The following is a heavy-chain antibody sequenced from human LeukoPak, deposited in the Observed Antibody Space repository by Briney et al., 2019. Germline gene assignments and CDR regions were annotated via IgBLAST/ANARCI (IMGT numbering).Heavy chain of an antibody. V-gene: IGHV3-21*01. J-gene: IGHJ4*02. Sequence: KPGGSLRLSCAASGFTFSSYSMNWVRQAPGKGLEWVSSISSSSSYIYYADSVKGRFTISRDNAKNSLYLQMNSLRAEDTAVYYCARVNRDGYNNGYYFDYWGQGTLVTVSS. CDR2: ISSSSSYI. CDR3: ARVNRDGYNNGYYFDY. D-gene: IGHD5-24*01. CDR1: GFTFSSYS.